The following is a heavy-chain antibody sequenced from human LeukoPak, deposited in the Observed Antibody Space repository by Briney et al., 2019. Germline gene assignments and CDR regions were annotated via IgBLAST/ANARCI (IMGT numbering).Heavy chain of an antibody. CDR1: GFTFNNYG. Sequence: GRSLRLSCAAPGFTFNNYGFHWVRQAPGKGLEWVAVIWYDGSKTYYVDSVKGRFTISRDNSKNTVYLQMNSLRAEDTAMYYCARDGSGGAYAWFDPWGQGTLVTVSS. V-gene: IGHV3-33*01. CDR3: ARDGSGGAYAWFDP. J-gene: IGHJ5*02. D-gene: IGHD2-15*01. CDR2: IWYDGSKT.